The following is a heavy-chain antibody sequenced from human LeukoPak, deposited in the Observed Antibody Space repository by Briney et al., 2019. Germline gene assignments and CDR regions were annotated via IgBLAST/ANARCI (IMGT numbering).Heavy chain of an antibody. D-gene: IGHD3-22*01. J-gene: IGHJ4*02. CDR2: IILSGGT. Sequence: SETLSLTCDVYVGSFSVSYWSWIRQPPGRGLGWMGEIILSGGTTYNPSLKSRVTISVDTSKNQFSLKLSSVTAADTAVYYCARSYGNYYDSSGYYYRRRMYYFDYWGQGTLVTVSS. CDR3: ARSYGNYYDSSGYYYRRRMYYFDY. CDR1: VGSFSVSY. V-gene: IGHV4-34*12.